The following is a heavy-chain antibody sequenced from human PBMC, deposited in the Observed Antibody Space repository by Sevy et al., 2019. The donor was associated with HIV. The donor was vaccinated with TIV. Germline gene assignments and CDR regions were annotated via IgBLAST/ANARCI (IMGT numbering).Heavy chain of an antibody. J-gene: IGHJ5*02. Sequence: GGSLRLSCAASGFTFSSYSMNWVRQAPGKGLEWVSSISSSSSYMSYADSVKGRFTISRDNAKNSLYLQMNSLRAEDTAVYYCARAPENYCSGGSCYHHWCPGTLVTVSS. CDR2: ISSSSSYM. D-gene: IGHD2-15*01. CDR1: GFTFSSYS. V-gene: IGHV3-21*01. CDR3: ARAPENYCSGGSCYHH.